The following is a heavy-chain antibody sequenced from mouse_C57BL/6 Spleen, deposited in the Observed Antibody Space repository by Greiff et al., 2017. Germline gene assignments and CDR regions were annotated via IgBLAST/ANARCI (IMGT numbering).Heavy chain of an antibody. CDR2: ISSGSSTI. Sequence: EVKLMESGGGLVKPGGSLKLSCAASGFTFSDYGMHWVRQAPEKGLEWVAYISSGSSTIYYADTVKGRFTISRDNAKNTLFLQMTSLRSEDTAMYYCARGGDGYYGGYFDVWGTGTTVTVSS. V-gene: IGHV5-17*01. D-gene: IGHD2-3*01. CDR3: ARGGDGYYGGYFDV. CDR1: GFTFSDYG. J-gene: IGHJ1*03.